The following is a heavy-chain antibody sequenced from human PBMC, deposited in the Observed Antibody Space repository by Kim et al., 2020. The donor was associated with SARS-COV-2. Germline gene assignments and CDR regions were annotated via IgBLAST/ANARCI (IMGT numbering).Heavy chain of an antibody. CDR3: ARGAVVVPSTISGWFDP. CDR2: IIPIFGPA. V-gene: IGHV1-69*13. Sequence: SVKVSCKASGGTFSNYGINWVRQAPGQGLEWMGGIIPIFGPANYAQKFQGRVTITADESTNTAYMELSSLRSEDTAVYYCARGAVVVPSTISGWFDPGGQGTLVTVSS. CDR1: GGTFSNYG. J-gene: IGHJ5*02. D-gene: IGHD2-2*02.